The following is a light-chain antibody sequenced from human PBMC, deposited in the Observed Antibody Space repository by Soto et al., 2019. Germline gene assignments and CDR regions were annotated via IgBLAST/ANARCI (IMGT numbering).Light chain of an antibody. CDR3: SSYTSSSTVV. CDR1: NSDVGGYNY. Sequence: QSVLTQPASVSGSPGQSITISCTGTNSDVGGYNYVSWYQHHPGKAPKFMIYDVSNRPSGVSNRFSGSKSGNTASLTISGLQAEDEADYYCSSYTSSSTVVFGGGTKLTVL. V-gene: IGLV2-14*03. J-gene: IGLJ2*01. CDR2: DVS.